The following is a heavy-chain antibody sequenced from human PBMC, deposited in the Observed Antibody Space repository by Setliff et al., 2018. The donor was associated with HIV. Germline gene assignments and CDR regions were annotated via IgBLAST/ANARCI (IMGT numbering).Heavy chain of an antibody. J-gene: IGHJ6*03. V-gene: IGHV4-61*09. CDR2: IYTSEST. Sequence: PSETLSLTCTVSGGSISSGSYYWSWIRQPAGKGLEWIGHIYTSESTNYNPSLKSRVTISVDTSKNQFSLKLTSVTAADAAVYYCARRRPPPSGLYSAYYMDVWGTGTTVTVSS. CDR3: ARRRPPPSGLYSAYYMDV. D-gene: IGHD1-26*01. CDR1: GGSISSGSYY.